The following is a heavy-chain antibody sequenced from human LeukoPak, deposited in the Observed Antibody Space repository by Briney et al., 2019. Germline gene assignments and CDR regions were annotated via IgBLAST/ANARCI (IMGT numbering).Heavy chain of an antibody. CDR2: ISGSGGST. V-gene: IGHV3-23*01. CDR1: GFTFSSYG. Sequence: PGGSLRLSCAASGFTFSSYGMSWVRQAPGKGLEWVSAISGSGGSTYYADSVKGRFTISRDNAKNSLYLQMNSLRAEDTAVYYCARDYSGSYSYFDYWGQGTLVTVSS. CDR3: ARDYSGSYSYFDY. J-gene: IGHJ4*02. D-gene: IGHD1-26*01.